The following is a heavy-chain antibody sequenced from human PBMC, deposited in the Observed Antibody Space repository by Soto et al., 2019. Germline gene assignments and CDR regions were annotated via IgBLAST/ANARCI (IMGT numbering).Heavy chain of an antibody. Sequence: QVQLVQSGAEVKKPGSSVKVSCTASGGTFSSYAISWVRQAPGQGLEWMGGIISIVGTANYAHPFQGRVTLTADESTRQADMDLSSLRSEDTGVYYCARATTRSGAYDDYGMDVWGQGTTVAVSA. CDR3: ARATTRSGAYDDYGMDV. D-gene: IGHD3-3*01. V-gene: IGHV1-69*01. CDR2: IISIVGTA. J-gene: IGHJ6*01. CDR1: GGTFSSYA.